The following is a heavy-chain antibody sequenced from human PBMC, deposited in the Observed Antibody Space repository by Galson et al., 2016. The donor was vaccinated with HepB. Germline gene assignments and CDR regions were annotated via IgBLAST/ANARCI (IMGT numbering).Heavy chain of an antibody. CDR2: IRKSADGGNT. D-gene: IGHD1-26*01. CDR3: SAGEWERVKDGFDI. V-gene: IGHV3-15*07. Sequence: SLRLSCAGSGFTFSKPWMNWVRQAPGKGLEWVGRIRKSADGGNTEYDAPGKGRFTISRDDSKNTLYVEMNSLKIEDKGVYFCSAGEWERVKDGFDIWGQGTMVTVCS. J-gene: IGHJ3*02. CDR1: GFTFSKPW.